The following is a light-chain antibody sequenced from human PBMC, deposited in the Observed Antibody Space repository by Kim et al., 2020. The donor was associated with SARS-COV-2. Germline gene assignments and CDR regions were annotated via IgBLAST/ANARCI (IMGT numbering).Light chain of an antibody. CDR3: QQNNNWPPWT. V-gene: IGKV3-15*01. CDR1: QSVSSN. CDR2: DAS. Sequence: VVMTQSPATLSVSPGERATLSCRASQSVSSNLAWYQQKPGQDPRILIYDASTRATGISTRFTGSGSGTEFTLTISSLQSEDFALYYYQQNNNWPPWTFGQGTKVEIK. J-gene: IGKJ1*01.